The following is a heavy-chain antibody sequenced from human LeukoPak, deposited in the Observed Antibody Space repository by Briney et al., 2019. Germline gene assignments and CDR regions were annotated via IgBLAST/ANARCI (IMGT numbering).Heavy chain of an antibody. CDR2: IYYSGST. V-gene: IGHV4-59*01. CDR1: GGSISSYY. Sequence: SETLSLTCTVSGGSISSYYWSWIRQPPGEGLEWIGYIYYSGSTNYNPSLKSRVTISVDTSKYQFSLKLSSVTAADTAVYYCARGGTYCGGDCYLDWGQGTLVTVSS. D-gene: IGHD2-21*02. J-gene: IGHJ4*02. CDR3: ARGGTYCGGDCYLD.